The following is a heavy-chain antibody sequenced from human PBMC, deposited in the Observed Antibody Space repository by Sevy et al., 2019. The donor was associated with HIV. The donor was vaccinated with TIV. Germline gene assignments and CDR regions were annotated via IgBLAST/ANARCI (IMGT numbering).Heavy chain of an antibody. D-gene: IGHD6-13*01. CDR1: GYTFNSYG. V-gene: IGHV1-18*01. J-gene: IGHJ4*02. CDR3: SRDKIASTGVMDY. CDR2: ISAYNANT. Sequence: ASVKVSCKASGYTFNSYGINWVRQAPGQGLEWMGRISAYNANTNYAQNLQDRVTMTSDTSTSTAYMELWSLRSDDTAVYFCSRDKIASTGVMDYRGQGTLVTVSS.